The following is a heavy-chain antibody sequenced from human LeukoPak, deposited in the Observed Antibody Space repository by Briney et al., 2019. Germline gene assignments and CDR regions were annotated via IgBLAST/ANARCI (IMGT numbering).Heavy chain of an antibody. CDR1: GFIFSNYW. J-gene: IGHJ4*02. V-gene: IGHV3-7*04. D-gene: IGHD1-26*01. CDR3: ARVGVGVTNYFDY. Sequence: GGSLRLSCAASGFIFSNYWMSWVRQAPGKGLEWVANINQDGSEKYYVDSVKGRFTISRDNAKNSLYLQMNSLRAEDTGVYYCARVGVGVTNYFDYWGQGTLVTVSS. CDR2: INQDGSEK.